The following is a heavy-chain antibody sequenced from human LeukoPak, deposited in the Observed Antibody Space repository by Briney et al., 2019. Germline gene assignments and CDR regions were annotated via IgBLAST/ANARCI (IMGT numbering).Heavy chain of an antibody. CDR3: ARHEASYFYYYMDV. CDR1: GGSISSTTYY. J-gene: IGHJ6*03. CDR2: VYYGETT. V-gene: IGHV4-39*01. Sequence: ASETLSLTCTVSGGSISSTTYYWAWIRQPPGTGLEWIGSVYYGETTYYNPPLESRVTISVDTSKNQFSLRLNSVTDADTAVYYCARHEASYFYYYMDVWGAGTTVIVSS.